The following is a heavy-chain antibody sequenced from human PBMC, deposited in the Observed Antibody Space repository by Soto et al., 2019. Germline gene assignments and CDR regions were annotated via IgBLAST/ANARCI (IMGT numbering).Heavy chain of an antibody. V-gene: IGHV4-30-4*01. J-gene: IGHJ6*02. CDR3: ARGLVIRPYYYHWMYV. CDR1: GGSISSGDYF. D-gene: IGHD3-9*01. CDR2: ISSIGST. Sequence: QVQLQESCPGLVKPSQTLSLTCTVSGGSISSGDYFWSWIRQSPGKGLDWIGYISSIGSTYYNPSLKSRVSVSRVTSKNQFDLKLSSVTTTDTAVYYCARGLVIRPYYYHWMYVWGQGTTVTVAS.